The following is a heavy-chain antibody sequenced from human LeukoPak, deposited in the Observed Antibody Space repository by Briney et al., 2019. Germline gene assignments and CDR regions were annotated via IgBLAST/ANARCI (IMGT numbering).Heavy chain of an antibody. V-gene: IGHV3-7*01. CDR2: IKQDGSEK. CDR1: GFTFSSYW. Sequence: GGSLRLSCAASGFTFSSYWMSWVRQAPGKGLEWVANIKQDGSEKYYVDSVKGRFTISRDNAKNSLYLQMNSLRAEDTAVYYCARRGAYDYVWGSYRYTDTGTFDYWGQGTLVTVSS. CDR3: ARRGAYDYVWGSYRYTDTGTFDY. J-gene: IGHJ4*02. D-gene: IGHD3-16*02.